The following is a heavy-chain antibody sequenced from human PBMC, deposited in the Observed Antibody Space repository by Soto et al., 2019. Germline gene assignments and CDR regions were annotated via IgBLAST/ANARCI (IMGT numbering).Heavy chain of an antibody. D-gene: IGHD5-18*01. Sequence: PSETLSLTCTVSGGSISSSSYYWGWIRQPPGKGLEWIGSIYYSGSTYYNPSLKSRVTISVDTSKNQFSLKLSSVTAADTAVYYCARQGQLWPTWGQGTLVTVSS. V-gene: IGHV4-39*01. J-gene: IGHJ4*02. CDR1: GGSISSSSYY. CDR3: ARQGQLWPT. CDR2: IYYSGST.